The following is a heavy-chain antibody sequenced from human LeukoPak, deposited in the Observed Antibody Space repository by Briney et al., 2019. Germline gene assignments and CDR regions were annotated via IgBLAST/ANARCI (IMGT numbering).Heavy chain of an antibody. J-gene: IGHJ4*02. Sequence: PGESLKISCEASGYSFTTYWIGWVRQMPGKGLEWMGIIYPGDSDTRYSPSFQGQVTISADKSINTAYLQWSSLRASDTAMYYCARQHGSGSYYSRAIDYWGQGTLVTVSS. CDR3: ARQHGSGSYYSRAIDY. V-gene: IGHV5-51*01. CDR1: GYSFTTYW. CDR2: IYPGDSDT. D-gene: IGHD3-10*01.